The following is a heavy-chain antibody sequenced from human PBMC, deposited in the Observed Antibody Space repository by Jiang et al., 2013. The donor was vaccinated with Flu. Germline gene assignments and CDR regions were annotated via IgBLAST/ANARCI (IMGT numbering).Heavy chain of an antibody. CDR1: GGSISSYY. D-gene: IGHD3-22*01. Sequence: SLTCTVSGGSISSYYWSWIRQPPGKGLEWIGYIYYSGSTNYNPSLKSRVTISVDTSKNQFSLKLSSVTAADTAVYYCAREPYYYDSSGPSGAFDIWGQGTMVTVSS. CDR2: IYYSGST. V-gene: IGHV4-59*13. CDR3: AREPYYYDSSGPSGAFDI. J-gene: IGHJ3*02.